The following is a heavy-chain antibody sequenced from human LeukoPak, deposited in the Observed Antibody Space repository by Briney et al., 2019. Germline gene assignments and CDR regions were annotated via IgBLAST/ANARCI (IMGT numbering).Heavy chain of an antibody. Sequence: GGTLRLSCAGSGFAFSDYYMTWIRQAPGRGLEFISYISGSGNSIVYADSVKGRFTISRDNAKNSLYLQLNSMRDEDTAVYYCARERRLAVYWGQGTLVTVSS. CDR2: ISGSGNSI. CDR3: ARERRLAVY. V-gene: IGHV3-11*01. CDR1: GFAFSDYY. D-gene: IGHD6-19*01. J-gene: IGHJ4*02.